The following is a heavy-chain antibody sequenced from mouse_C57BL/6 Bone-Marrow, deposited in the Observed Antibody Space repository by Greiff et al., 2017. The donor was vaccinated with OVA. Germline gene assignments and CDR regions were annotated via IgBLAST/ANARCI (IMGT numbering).Heavy chain of an antibody. CDR1: GYSFTDYN. Sequence: EVQLKESGPELVKPGASVKISCKASGYSFTDYNMNWVKQSNGKSLEWIGVINPNYGTTSYNQKFKGKATLTVDQSSSTAYMQLNSLTSEDSAVYYCARWDYYGSSFYAMDYWGQGTSVTVSS. CDR3: ARWDYYGSSFYAMDY. V-gene: IGHV1-39*01. CDR2: INPNYGTT. J-gene: IGHJ4*01. D-gene: IGHD1-1*01.